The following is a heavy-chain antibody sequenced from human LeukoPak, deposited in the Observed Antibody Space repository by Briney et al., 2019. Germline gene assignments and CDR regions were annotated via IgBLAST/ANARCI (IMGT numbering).Heavy chain of an antibody. CDR3: ARYYDRSGFYRDAFDL. V-gene: IGHV3-48*02. D-gene: IGHD3-22*01. J-gene: IGHJ3*01. CDR2: ITSNSNDK. CDR1: GFIFKTYC. Sequence: GGSLRLSCAASGFIFKTYCMSWVRQAPGKGLEWLSYITSNSNDKYYADSVKGRFTISRDNAKDSLHLQMDSLRDKDTAVYYCARYYDRSGFYRDAFDLWGQGTMVTVSS.